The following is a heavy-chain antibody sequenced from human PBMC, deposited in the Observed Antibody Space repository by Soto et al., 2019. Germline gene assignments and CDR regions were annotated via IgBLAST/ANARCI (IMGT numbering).Heavy chain of an antibody. J-gene: IGHJ4*02. V-gene: IGHV1-69*13. CDR3: ASEADYGDFSIPYFGY. CDR1: GGTFSSYA. CDR2: ITPIFGTA. Sequence: ASVQVSCKASGGTFSSYAISWVRQAPGQGLEWMGGITPIFGTANYAQKFQGRVTITADESTSTAYMELSSLRSEDTAVYYCASEADYGDFSIPYFGYWGQGTLVTVSS. D-gene: IGHD4-17*01.